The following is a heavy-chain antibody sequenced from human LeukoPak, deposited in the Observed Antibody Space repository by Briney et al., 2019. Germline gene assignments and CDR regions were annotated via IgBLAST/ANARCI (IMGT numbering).Heavy chain of an antibody. CDR1: GGSISSKSYY. CDR2: IFYSGNT. Sequence: SETLPLTCTVSGGSISSKSYYWGWLRPPPGKGLEWIGSIFYSGNTYYNPSLKSRVTMSVDTSKNQLSLRLSSVTAADTAVYYCARRDLGSSWSHFDHWGQGTLVTVSS. D-gene: IGHD6-13*01. J-gene: IGHJ4*02. CDR3: ARRDLGSSWSHFDH. V-gene: IGHV4-39*01.